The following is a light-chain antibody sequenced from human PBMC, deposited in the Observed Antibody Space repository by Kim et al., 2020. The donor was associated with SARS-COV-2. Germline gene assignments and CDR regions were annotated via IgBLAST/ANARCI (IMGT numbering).Light chain of an antibody. V-gene: IGLV1-44*01. Sequence: QSVLTQPPSVSGSPGQRVTISCSGSPSNIGNNAVNWYQQVPGTAPRLLMYTNNRRPSGVPDRFSGSKSGTSASLAISGLQSEDEADYYCAAWDDSLSGVVFGGGTKLIVL. CDR2: TNN. CDR1: PSNIGNNA. J-gene: IGLJ3*02. CDR3: AAWDDSLSGVV.